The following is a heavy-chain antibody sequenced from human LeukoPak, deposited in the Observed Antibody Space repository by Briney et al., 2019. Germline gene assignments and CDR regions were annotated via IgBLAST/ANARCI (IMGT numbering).Heavy chain of an antibody. V-gene: IGHV3-48*03. Sequence: GGSLRLSCAASGFTFSSYEMNWVRQAPGKGLEWVSYISSGGSNIYYADSVKGRFTISRENAKNSLYLQMNSLRAEDTAVYYCARDRGVLRYLDWRSTPSGGLCGMDVWGKGTTVTVSS. CDR1: GFTFSSYE. D-gene: IGHD3-9*01. CDR2: ISSGGSNI. CDR3: ARDRGVLRYLDWRSTPSGGLCGMDV. J-gene: IGHJ6*04.